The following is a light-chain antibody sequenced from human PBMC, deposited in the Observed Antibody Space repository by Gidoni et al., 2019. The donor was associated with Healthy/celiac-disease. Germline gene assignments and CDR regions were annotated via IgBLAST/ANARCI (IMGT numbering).Light chain of an antibody. CDR3: QQYDNTPLT. J-gene: IGKJ5*01. CDR2: DAS. V-gene: IGKV1-33*01. Sequence: DIEDTHSPSSLSASVGDRVTITCQASQDISNYLNWYQQKPGKAPKLLIYDASNLKTGVPSRFSGSGSGTDFTLTISSLQPEDIATYYCQQYDNTPLTFGQGTRLEIK. CDR1: QDISNY.